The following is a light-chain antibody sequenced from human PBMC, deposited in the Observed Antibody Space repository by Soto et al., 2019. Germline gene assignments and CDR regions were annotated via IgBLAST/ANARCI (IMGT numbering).Light chain of an antibody. CDR2: DAS. J-gene: IGKJ1*01. V-gene: IGKV1-5*01. Sequence: DIQMTQSPSTLSAFVGDRVTFTCRASQSINNCLAWYQQRPGTAPKILIYDASTLASGVPSTFSGSGSGTGFSLTISRLQPKDFETYDCQQYDTNPKTFGQGTKVEI. CDR3: QQYDTNPKT. CDR1: QSINNC.